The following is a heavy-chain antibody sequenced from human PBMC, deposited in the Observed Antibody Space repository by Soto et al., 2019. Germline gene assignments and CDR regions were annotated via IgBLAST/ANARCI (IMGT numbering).Heavy chain of an antibody. D-gene: IGHD2-2*01. CDR2: IMPIFRTP. CDR1: GGTFSNSA. J-gene: IGHJ6*02. V-gene: IGHV1-69*12. Sequence: QVQLDQSGAEVKKPGSSVKLSCKASGGTFSNSAISWVRQAPGQGLEWMGGIMPIFRTPDYAQKFQARVTINADESTSTAYMELSGLKPDDTAVYYCARDKDRLQLGGNYSYILDVWGQGTTVTVSS. CDR3: ARDKDRLQLGGNYSYILDV.